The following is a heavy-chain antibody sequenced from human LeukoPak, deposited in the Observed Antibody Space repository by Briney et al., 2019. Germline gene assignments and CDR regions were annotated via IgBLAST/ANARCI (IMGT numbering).Heavy chain of an antibody. CDR2: MYYDGST. J-gene: IGHJ4*02. CDR1: GGSTYSTTFY. Sequence: SETLSLTCTVSGGSTYSTTFYWGWIRQPPGKGLEWIGSMYYDGSTYHNPSLKSRVTISVDTSNNQLSLKLTSVTAADTAVYFCARRSDSGSDDGEDYFDYWGQGTLVTVSS. CDR3: ARRSDSGSDDGEDYFDY. V-gene: IGHV4-39*01. D-gene: IGHD1-26*01.